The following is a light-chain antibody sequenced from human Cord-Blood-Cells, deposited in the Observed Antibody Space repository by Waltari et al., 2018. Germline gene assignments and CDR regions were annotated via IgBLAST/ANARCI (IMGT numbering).Light chain of an antibody. CDR2: EGS. CDR1: SSDVGSYNL. J-gene: IGLJ3*02. CDR3: CSYAGSSTWV. V-gene: IGLV2-23*01. Sequence: QSALTQPASVSGSPGQSTPTLCTGTSSDVGSYNLVPWYQQHPGKAPKLMIYEGSKRPSGVSNRFSGSKSGNTASLTISGLQAEDEADYYCCSYAGSSTWVFGGGTKLTVL.